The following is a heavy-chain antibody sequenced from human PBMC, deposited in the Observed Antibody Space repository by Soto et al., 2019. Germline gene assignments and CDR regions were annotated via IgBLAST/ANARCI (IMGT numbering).Heavy chain of an antibody. Sequence: EVQLVESGGGLVQPGGSLRLSCAASGFTFSSYWMHWVRQAPGKGLVWVSRINSDGSSTTYADSVKGRFTISRDNAKNTVYLQMNSLRAEDTAVYYCASKHSSRALDYWGQGTLVTVSS. CDR3: ASKHSSRALDY. CDR1: GFTFSSYW. V-gene: IGHV3-74*01. CDR2: INSDGSST. J-gene: IGHJ4*02. D-gene: IGHD6-13*01.